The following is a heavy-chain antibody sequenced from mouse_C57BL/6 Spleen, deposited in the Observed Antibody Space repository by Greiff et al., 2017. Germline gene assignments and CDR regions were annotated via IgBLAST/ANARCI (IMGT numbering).Heavy chain of an antibody. J-gene: IGHJ2*01. V-gene: IGHV14-3*01. CDR1: GFNIKNTY. CDR2: IDPANGNT. CDR3: ASDSSGSVGYFDY. Sequence: EVMLVESVAELVRPGASVKLSCPASGFNIKNTYMHWVKQRPEQGLEWIGRIDPANGNTKYAPKFQGKATITADTSSNTAYLQLRSLASEDTAIYYCASDSSGSVGYFDYWGQGTTLTVSS. D-gene: IGHD3-2*02.